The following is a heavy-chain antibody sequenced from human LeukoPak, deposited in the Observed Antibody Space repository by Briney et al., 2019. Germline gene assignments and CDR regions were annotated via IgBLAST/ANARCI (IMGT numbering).Heavy chain of an antibody. CDR3: ARVDPYYYDSSGYSDAFDI. D-gene: IGHD3-22*01. CDR2: IYYSGST. Sequence: PSQTLSLTCTVSGGSISSDDYYWSWIRQPPGKGLEWIGYIYYSGSTNYNPSLKSRVTISVDTSKNQFSLKLSSVTAADTAVYYCARVDPYYYDSSGYSDAFDIWGQGTMVTVSS. CDR1: GGSISSDDYY. V-gene: IGHV4-30-4*01. J-gene: IGHJ3*02.